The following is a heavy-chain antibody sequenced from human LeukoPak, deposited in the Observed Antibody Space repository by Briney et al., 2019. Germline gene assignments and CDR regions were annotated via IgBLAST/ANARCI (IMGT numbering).Heavy chain of an antibody. CDR2: IYSGSSST. D-gene: IGHD6-19*01. Sequence: ETLSLTCTVSGGSISSSSDYWGWIRQPPGKGLEWVSVIYSGSSSTYYTDSVKGRFTISRHNSKNTLYLQMNSLRAEDTAVYYCARVGSGWYDFDYWGQGTLVTVSS. V-gene: IGHV3-53*04. J-gene: IGHJ4*02. CDR3: ARVGSGWYDFDY. CDR1: GGSISSSSDY.